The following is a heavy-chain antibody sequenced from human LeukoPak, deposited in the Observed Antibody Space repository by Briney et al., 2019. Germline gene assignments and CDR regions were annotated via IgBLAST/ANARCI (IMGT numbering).Heavy chain of an antibody. J-gene: IGHJ4*02. Sequence: PSETLSLTCTVSGGSVSRGGYYWNWIRQHPGKGLEWIGFTSYSEGTYYNPSLKSRITISVDRSQNQFSLKMRDVTAADTAVYFCATADWESFYFDSWGQGVLVAVSS. CDR1: GGSVSRGGYY. V-gene: IGHV4-31*03. D-gene: IGHD1-26*01. CDR2: TSYSEGT. CDR3: ATADWESFYFDS.